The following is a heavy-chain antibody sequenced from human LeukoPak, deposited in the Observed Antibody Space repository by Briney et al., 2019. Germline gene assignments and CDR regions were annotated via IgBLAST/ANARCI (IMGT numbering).Heavy chain of an antibody. CDR1: GFALSSHD. CDR2: IDTTGGT. CDR3: VREGFCGVDCPAYFDL. Sequence: GGSLRLSCAASGFALSSHDIHWVRQTTGKGLEWVPAIDTTGGTYYPGSVEGRFIISRDNVQNSFHLQMNSLRDADTAVYYCVREGFCGVDCPAYFDLWGRGTLVTVSS. J-gene: IGHJ2*01. V-gene: IGHV3-13*04. D-gene: IGHD2-21*02.